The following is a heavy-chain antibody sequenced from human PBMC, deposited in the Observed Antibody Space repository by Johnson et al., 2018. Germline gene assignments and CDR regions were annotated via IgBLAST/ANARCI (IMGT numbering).Heavy chain of an antibody. CDR2: ISSNSGST. V-gene: IGHV3-23*04. CDR1: GFTFSSYA. J-gene: IGHJ5*02. CDR3: AKDWPRYWSDP. Sequence: VQLVQSGGGLVQXGGSLRLXCAASGFTFSSYAMSWVRQAPGKGLEWVSSISSNSGSTFHAESVKGRFTISRDNCKNPLYLQMNNLRAEDTAVYYCAKDWPRYWSDPWGQGTLVTVSS.